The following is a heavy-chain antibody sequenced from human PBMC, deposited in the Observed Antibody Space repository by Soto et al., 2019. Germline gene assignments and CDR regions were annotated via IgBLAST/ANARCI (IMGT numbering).Heavy chain of an antibody. V-gene: IGHV1-3*04. CDR2: INTGNGNT. CDR1: GYIFTSYA. J-gene: IGHJ4*02. Sequence: QVQLVQSGAEMKKPGASVKVSCEASGYIFTSYAMHWVRQAPGQRLEWMGWINTGNGNTKYSQKFQGRVTITKDTSARTAYMELSSLRSEDTAIYYCAKRGGDDFYDYWGQGTLVTVSS. CDR3: AKRGGDDFYDY. D-gene: IGHD3-16*01.